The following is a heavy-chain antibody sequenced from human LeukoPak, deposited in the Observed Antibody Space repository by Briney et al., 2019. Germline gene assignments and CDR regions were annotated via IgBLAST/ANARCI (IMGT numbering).Heavy chain of an antibody. D-gene: IGHD1-26*01. Sequence: GASVKVSCKASGHTFTSYDINWVRQATGQGLEWMGWMNPNSGNTGYAQKFQGRVTITRNTSISTAYMELSSLRSEDTAVYYCARGPVGATPNDYWGQGTLVTVSS. CDR2: MNPNSGNT. J-gene: IGHJ4*02. CDR1: GHTFTSYD. CDR3: ARGPVGATPNDY. V-gene: IGHV1-8*03.